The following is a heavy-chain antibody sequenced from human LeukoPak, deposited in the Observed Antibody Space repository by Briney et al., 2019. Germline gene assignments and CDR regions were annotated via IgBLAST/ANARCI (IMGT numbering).Heavy chain of an antibody. CDR1: GGSISELSYY. CDR3: ARQGVVGATGFDF. CDR2: IYFSEST. D-gene: IGHD1-26*01. J-gene: IGHJ4*02. V-gene: IGHV4-39*01. Sequence: SETLSLTCSVSGGSISELSYYWGWIRQPPGKGLEWFGNIYFSESTYNNPSLESRVVISVDSSRNQFSLKLPSVTATDTAVYYCARQGVVGATGFDFWGQGILVTVSS.